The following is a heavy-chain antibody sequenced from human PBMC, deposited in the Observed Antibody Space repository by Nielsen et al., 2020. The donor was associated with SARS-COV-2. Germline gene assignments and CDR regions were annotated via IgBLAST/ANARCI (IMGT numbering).Heavy chain of an antibody. Sequence: SCAASGFTFSSYGMHWVRQAPGKGLEWVAVISYDGSNKYYADSVKGRFTISRDNSKSTLYLQMNSLSAEDTAIYYCAKSDGGYSYGYPDYWGQGTLVTVSS. V-gene: IGHV3-30*18. CDR3: AKSDGGYSYGYPDY. J-gene: IGHJ4*02. D-gene: IGHD5-18*01. CDR2: ISYDGSNK. CDR1: GFTFSSYG.